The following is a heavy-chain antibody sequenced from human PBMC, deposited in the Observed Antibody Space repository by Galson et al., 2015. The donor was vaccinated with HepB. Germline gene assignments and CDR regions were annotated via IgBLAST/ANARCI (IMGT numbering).Heavy chain of an antibody. Sequence: SVKVSCKASGYTFTTYGISWVRQAPGQGLEWIGWINVYNGHTNYAQKFQGRVTMTTDTSTSTAYMELRSLKSDDTAVYYCARMGSGSPRILNYYYAMDVWGQGTTVTVSS. CDR2: INVYNGHT. D-gene: IGHD2/OR15-2a*01. CDR1: GYTFTTYG. J-gene: IGHJ6*02. CDR3: ARMGSGSPRILNYYYAMDV. V-gene: IGHV1-18*04.